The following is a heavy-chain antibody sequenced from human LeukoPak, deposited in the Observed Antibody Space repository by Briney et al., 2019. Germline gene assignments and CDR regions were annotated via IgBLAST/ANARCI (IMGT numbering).Heavy chain of an antibody. J-gene: IGHJ5*02. CDR2: IYYSGST. V-gene: IGHV4-39*01. CDR3: AARYSSGWYLGWFDP. D-gene: IGHD6-19*01. Sequence: SETLSLTCTVSGGSISSSSYYWGWIRQPPGKGLEWIGSIYYSGSTYYNPSLKSRVTTSVDTSKNQFSLKLSSVTAADTAVYYCAARYSSGWYLGWFDPWGQGTLVTVSS. CDR1: GGSISSSSYY.